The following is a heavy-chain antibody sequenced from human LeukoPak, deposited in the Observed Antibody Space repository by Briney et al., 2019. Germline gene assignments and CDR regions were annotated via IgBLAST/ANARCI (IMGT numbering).Heavy chain of an antibody. CDR2: VNPNSGGT. CDR1: GYTFTYYY. CDR3: ARDTCSSTSCSSGP. D-gene: IGHD2-2*01. Sequence: GSVEVSCKASGYTFTYYYMHWVRGAPGQGHEWMGWVNPNSGGTNYTQKFQGRVTMTRDTSISTAYMEQSRLRSDDTAVYYCARDTCSSTSCSSGPWGQGTLVTVSS. J-gene: IGHJ5*02. V-gene: IGHV1-2*02.